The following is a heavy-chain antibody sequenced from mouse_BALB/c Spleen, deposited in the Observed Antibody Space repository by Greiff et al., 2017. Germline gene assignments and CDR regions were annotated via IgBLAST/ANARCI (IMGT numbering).Heavy chain of an antibody. CDR1: GYTFTSYY. V-gene: IGHV1S81*02. CDR2: INPSNGGT. J-gene: IGHJ4*01. CDR3: TRLSPYYAMDY. Sequence: VQVVESGAELVKPGASVKLSCKASGYTFTSYYMYWVKQRPGQGLEWIGEINPSNGGTNFNEKFKSKATLTVDKSSSTAYMQLSSLTSEDSAVYYCTRLSPYYAMDYWGQGTSVTVSS.